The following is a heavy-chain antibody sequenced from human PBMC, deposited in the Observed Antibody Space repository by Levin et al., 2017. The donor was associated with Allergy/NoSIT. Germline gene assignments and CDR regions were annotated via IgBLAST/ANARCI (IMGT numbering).Heavy chain of an antibody. V-gene: IGHV3-30*18. CDR1: GFTFSSYG. Sequence: LSLTCAASGFTFSSYGMHWVRQAPGKGLEWVAVISYDGSNKYYADSVKGRFTISRDNSKNTLYLQMNSLRAEDTAVYYCAKDLTTEGSEDYFDYWGQGTLVTVSS. J-gene: IGHJ4*02. CDR2: ISYDGSNK. D-gene: IGHD4-11*01. CDR3: AKDLTTEGSEDYFDY.